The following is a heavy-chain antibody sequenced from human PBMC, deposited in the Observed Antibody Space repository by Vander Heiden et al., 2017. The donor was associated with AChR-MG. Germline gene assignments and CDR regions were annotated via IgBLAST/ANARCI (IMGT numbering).Heavy chain of an antibody. CDR1: GFSLSNARMG. J-gene: IGHJ5*02. V-gene: IGHV2-26*01. D-gene: IGHD2-15*01. CDR3: ARTRLADCSGGSCYNRWFDP. Sequence: QVTLKQSGPVLATPTETLTLTCTAPGFSLSNARMGVGSSRQPPGKALEWLAHILSNDEKSYSTTLKSRLTISKDTSKSQVVLTITNRDPVYTATYYCARTRLADCSGGSCYNRWFDPWCQGTLVTVSS. CDR2: ILSNDEK.